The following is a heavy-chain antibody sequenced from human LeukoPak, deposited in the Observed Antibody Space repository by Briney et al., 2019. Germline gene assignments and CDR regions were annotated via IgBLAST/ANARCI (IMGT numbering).Heavy chain of an antibody. J-gene: IGHJ4*02. V-gene: IGHV3-7*01. CDR1: GITVSSNY. Sequence: PGGSLRLSCAASGITVSSNYMSWVRQAPGKGLEWVANIKQDGSEKYYVDSVKGRFTISRDNAKNSPYLQMNSLRAEDTAVYYCARDALEYYYDSSGYYYFWGQGTLVTVSS. CDR3: ARDALEYYYDSSGYYYF. D-gene: IGHD3-22*01. CDR2: IKQDGSEK.